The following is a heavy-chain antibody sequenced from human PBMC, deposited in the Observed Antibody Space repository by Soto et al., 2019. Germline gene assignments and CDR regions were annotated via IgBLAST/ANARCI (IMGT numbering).Heavy chain of an antibody. D-gene: IGHD1-26*01. V-gene: IGHV3-30*18. Sequence: QVQLVESGGGVVQPGRSLRLSCAASGFTFSSYGMHWVRQAPGKGLEWVAVISYDGSNKYYADSVKGRFTISRDNSKNTLYLQMNSLRAEDTAVYYCAKAVRGGAKSFYYGMDVWGQGTTVTVSS. CDR3: AKAVRGGAKSFYYGMDV. J-gene: IGHJ6*02. CDR1: GFTFSSYG. CDR2: ISYDGSNK.